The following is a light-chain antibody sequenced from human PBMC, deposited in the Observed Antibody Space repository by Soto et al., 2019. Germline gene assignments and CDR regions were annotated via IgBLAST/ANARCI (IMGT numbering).Light chain of an antibody. V-gene: IGKV2-28*01. J-gene: IGKJ2*01. CDR1: QSLLHSNGYNY. CDR2: LGS. CDR3: MQALQTPRT. Sequence: DIVMTQSPLSLPVTPGEPASISCRSSQSLLHSNGYNYLDWYLQKPGQSPQLLIYLGSNRASGVPDGLSGSGSGTDFTLKISRVEAEDVGVYYCMQALQTPRTFGQGTKLEIK.